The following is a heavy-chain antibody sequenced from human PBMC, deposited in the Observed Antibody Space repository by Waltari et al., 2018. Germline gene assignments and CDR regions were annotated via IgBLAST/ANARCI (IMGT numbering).Heavy chain of an antibody. D-gene: IGHD3-22*01. Sequence: QVQLVQSGAEVKKPGSSVTVSCQASGGSFASYGISWGRRAPGQGLEWMGGIIPTVGTTNYAQKFQGRVTINADKSTSTAYMHLTSLRSEDAAVYYCAGGYYESSGFSFYYFYHMDVWGKGTTVTVSS. J-gene: IGHJ6*03. CDR1: GGSFASYG. V-gene: IGHV1-69*14. CDR3: AGGYYESSGFSFYYFYHMDV. CDR2: IIPTVGTT.